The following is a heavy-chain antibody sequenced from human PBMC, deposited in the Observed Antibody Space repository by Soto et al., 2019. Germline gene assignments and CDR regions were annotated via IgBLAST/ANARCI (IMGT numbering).Heavy chain of an antibody. CDR2: VRRSGHNT. Sequence: GGSLRLSCAASGFTLSSYAMSWGRQAPGEGLEWVSAVRRSGHNTYHADSVKRRFTISRDNSKNTMYLYMHSLRVEATAVYYCAKAFGHSDILIGYPTFGYWGQGTLVTVSS. J-gene: IGHJ4*02. V-gene: IGHV3-23*01. CDR3: AKAFGHSDILIGYPTFGY. CDR1: GFTLSSYA. D-gene: IGHD3-9*01.